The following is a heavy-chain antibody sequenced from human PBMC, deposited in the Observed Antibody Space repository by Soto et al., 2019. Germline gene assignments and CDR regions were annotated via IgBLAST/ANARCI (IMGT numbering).Heavy chain of an antibody. J-gene: IGHJ4*02. D-gene: IGHD5-12*01. CDR1: GFTFSSYA. V-gene: IGHV3-23*01. Sequence: GGSLRLSCAASGFTFSSYAMSWVRQAPGKGLEWVSAISGSGGSTYYADSVKGRFTISRDNSKNTLYLQMNSLRAEDTAVYYCAKDLRVIYPRDGYSDYWGQGTLVTVSS. CDR3: AKDLRVIYPRDGYSDY. CDR2: ISGSGGST.